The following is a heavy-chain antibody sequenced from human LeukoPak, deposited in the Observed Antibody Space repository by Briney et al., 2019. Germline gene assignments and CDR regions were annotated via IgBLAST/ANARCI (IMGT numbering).Heavy chain of an antibody. CDR2: IYHSGSR. D-gene: IGHD2-2*01. CDR1: GGSISSGDYY. V-gene: IGHV4/OR15-8*03. J-gene: IGHJ6*04. Sequence: PSETLSVTCTVPGGSISSGDYYWRWVRQPPGRGLEWLVEIYHSGSRKYHPSLKSRVTISVDKSKNQFSLKLGSVTAADTAVYYCAGAVQLFYGRDVGPEGPRVTVPS. CDR3: AGAVQLFYGRDV.